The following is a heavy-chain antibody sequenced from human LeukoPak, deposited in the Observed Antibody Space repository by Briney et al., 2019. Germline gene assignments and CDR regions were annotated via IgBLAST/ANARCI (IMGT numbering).Heavy chain of an antibody. V-gene: IGHV3-23*01. Sequence: RGSLRLSCAAPGFTFSSYPMSWVPQAPGKVLEWVSPISGSGGSTYYADSVKGRFTISRDNSENTLYLQMNSVRAEDTAVYYCAKEPLFPSQLPYYFDYWGQGTLVTVSS. D-gene: IGHD2-2*01. CDR3: AKEPLFPSQLPYYFDY. CDR1: GFTFSSYP. J-gene: IGHJ4*02. CDR2: ISGSGGST.